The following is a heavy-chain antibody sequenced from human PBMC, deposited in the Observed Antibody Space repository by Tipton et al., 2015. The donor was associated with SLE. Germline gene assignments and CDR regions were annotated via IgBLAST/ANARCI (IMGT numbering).Heavy chain of an antibody. D-gene: IGHD4-11*01. CDR3: VRIHDYLGMDV. CDR1: GGSISPYY. CDR2: IYTSGST. J-gene: IGHJ6*03. V-gene: IGHV4-4*08. Sequence: TLSLTCTVSGGSISPYYCSWIRQPPGKGLEWIGYIYTSGSTNYNPSLKSRVTISVDTSKNQFSLKLSSVTAADTAMYYCVRIHDYLGMDVWGKGTTVTVSS.